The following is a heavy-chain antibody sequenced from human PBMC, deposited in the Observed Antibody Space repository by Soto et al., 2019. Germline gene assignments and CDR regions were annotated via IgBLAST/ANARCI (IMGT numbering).Heavy chain of an antibody. J-gene: IGHJ6*01. CDR2: IIPIFGTA. CDR3: ARGGWVGTAPSNCHCMDV. V-gene: IGHV1-69*06. D-gene: IGHD3-10*01. Sequence: QVQLVQSGAEVKKPGSSVKVSCKASGGTFSSYAISWVRQAPGQGLEWKGGIIPIFGTANYAQKFQGSVTISADKSMCTAYMELSRLRSVKATVLYLARGGWVGTAPSNCHCMDVWAQG. CDR1: GGTFSSYA.